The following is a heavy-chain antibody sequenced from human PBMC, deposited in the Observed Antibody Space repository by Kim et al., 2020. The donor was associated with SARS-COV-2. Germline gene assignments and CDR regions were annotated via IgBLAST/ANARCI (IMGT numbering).Heavy chain of an antibody. CDR1: GFTFSSYG. V-gene: IGHV3-33*05. J-gene: IGHJ3*02. CDR3: ARDGPVAFGTAHAFDI. Sequence: GGSLRLSCAASGFTFSSYGMHWVRQAPGKGLEWVAVISHDGCKTYYADSVKGRFTISRDNAKNTLYLQMNSLRAEDTAVYYCARDGPVAFGTAHAFDIWG. D-gene: IGHD3-10*01. CDR2: ISHDGCKT.